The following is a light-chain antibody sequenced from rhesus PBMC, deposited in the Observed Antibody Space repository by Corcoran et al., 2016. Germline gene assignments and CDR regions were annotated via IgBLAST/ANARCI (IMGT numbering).Light chain of an antibody. Sequence: DIQMTQSPSSLSASVGDRVTITCRASQGITNDLAWYQQKPGETPQLLIYEAFSLQSGIPSRVSGSGSGNDFTLTLSSLQSEDFATYYCQHYYSLPPTFGQGTKVEIK. CDR1: QGITND. V-gene: IGKV1-21*01. CDR2: EAF. CDR3: QHYYSLPPT. J-gene: IGKJ1*01.